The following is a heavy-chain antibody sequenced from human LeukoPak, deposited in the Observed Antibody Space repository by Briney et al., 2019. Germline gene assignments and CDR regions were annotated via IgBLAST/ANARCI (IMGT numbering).Heavy chain of an antibody. CDR3: ARPFDDSSGPDAFDI. V-gene: IGHV5-51*01. J-gene: IGHJ3*02. CDR1: GYSFTSYW. D-gene: IGHD3-22*01. Sequence: GESLKISCKGSGYSFTSYWIGRVRQMPGKGLEWMGIIYPGDSDTRYSPSFQGQVTISADKSISTAYLQWSSLKASDTAMYYCARPFDDSSGPDAFDIWGQGTMVTVSS. CDR2: IYPGDSDT.